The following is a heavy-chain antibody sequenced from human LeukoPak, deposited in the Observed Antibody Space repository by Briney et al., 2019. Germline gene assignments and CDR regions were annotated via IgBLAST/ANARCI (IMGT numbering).Heavy chain of an antibody. J-gene: IGHJ4*02. CDR3: ARDGGSYGSLGY. D-gene: IGHD5-18*01. CDR2: IYHSGST. CDR1: GGSISSGGYS. V-gene: IGHV4-30-2*01. Sequence: SETLSLTCAVSGGSISSGGYSWSWIRQPPGKGLEWIGYIYHSGSTYYNPSLKSRVTISVDRSKNQFSLKLSSVTAADTAVYYCARDGGSYGSLGYWGQGTLVTVSS.